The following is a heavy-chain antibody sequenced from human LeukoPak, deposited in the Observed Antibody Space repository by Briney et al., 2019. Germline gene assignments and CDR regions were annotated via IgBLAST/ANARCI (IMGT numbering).Heavy chain of an antibody. CDR1: GYTFTSYG. CDR3: ARDSDDYGVMLADQNAFDI. Sequence: ASVKVSCKASGYTFTSYGISWVRQAPGHGLGWMGWISAYNGNTNYAPKLQGRVTMTTDTSTSTAYLELRSLRSDDTAVYYCARDSDDYGVMLADQNAFDIWGQGTMVTVSS. D-gene: IGHD4-17*01. V-gene: IGHV1-18*01. J-gene: IGHJ3*02. CDR2: ISAYNGNT.